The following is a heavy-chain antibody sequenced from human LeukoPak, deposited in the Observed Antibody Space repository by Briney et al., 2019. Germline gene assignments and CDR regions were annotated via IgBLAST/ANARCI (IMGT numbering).Heavy chain of an antibody. V-gene: IGHV3-21*01. J-gene: IGHJ4*02. CDR3: AKLLSNSGRFLY. CDR1: GFTFSNYW. CDR2: ISSSGSYI. Sequence: GSLRLSCAASGFTFSNYWMHWVRQAPGKGLEWVSSISSSGSYIYYADSVKGRFTISRDNSKNTLYLQMNSLRAEDTAVYYCAKLLSNSGRFLYWGQGTLVTVSS. D-gene: IGHD4-23*01.